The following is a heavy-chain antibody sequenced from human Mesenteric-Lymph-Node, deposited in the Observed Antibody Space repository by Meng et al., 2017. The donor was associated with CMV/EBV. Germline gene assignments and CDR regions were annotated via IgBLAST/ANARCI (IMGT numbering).Heavy chain of an antibody. CDR2: ITSSSSYI. J-gene: IGHJ4*02. Sequence: GESLKISCVISGVTFSSYGMYWVRQAPGKGLEWVSSITSSSSYIYYADSVKGRFTISRDNAKNSLYLQMNSLRAEDTAVYYCARDSPSSAYYDFNFDYWGQGTLVTVSS. V-gene: IGHV3-21*01. CDR3: ARDSPSSAYYDFNFDY. CDR1: GVTFSSYG. D-gene: IGHD3-3*01.